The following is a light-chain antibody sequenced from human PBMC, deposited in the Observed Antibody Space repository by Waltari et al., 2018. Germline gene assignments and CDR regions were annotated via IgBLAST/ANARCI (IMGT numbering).Light chain of an antibody. CDR1: QRISSY. CDR2: GAP. CDR3: QQTYNLIT. Sequence: IQMTQSPSFLSASVGDSVTITCRASQRISSYLNWYQMKPGKAPELLIYGAPTVQSGVPSRFSGSGFGTDFTLTISSLQPEDFATYYCQQTYNLITFGPGTKVDLK. V-gene: IGKV1-39*01. J-gene: IGKJ3*01.